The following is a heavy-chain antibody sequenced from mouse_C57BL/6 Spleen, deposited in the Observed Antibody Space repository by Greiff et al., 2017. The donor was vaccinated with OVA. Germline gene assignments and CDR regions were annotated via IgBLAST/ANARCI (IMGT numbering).Heavy chain of an antibody. CDR3: AYYSNYYYAMDY. D-gene: IGHD2-5*01. CDR2: ISSGSSTI. CDR1: GFTFSDYG. Sequence: EVKVVESGGGLVKPGGSLKLSCAASGFTFSDYGMHWVRQAPEKGLEWVAYISSGSSTIYYADTVKGRFTISRDNAKNTLFLQMTSLRSEDTAMYYCAYYSNYYYAMDYWGQGTSVTVSS. V-gene: IGHV5-17*01. J-gene: IGHJ4*01.